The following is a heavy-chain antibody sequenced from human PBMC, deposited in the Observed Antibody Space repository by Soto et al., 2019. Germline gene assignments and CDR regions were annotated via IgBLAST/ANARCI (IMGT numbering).Heavy chain of an antibody. CDR1: GFTFSSYG. V-gene: IGHV3-30*18. CDR3: ANYHYVSRNYYYYGMDV. Sequence: QVQLVESGGGVVQPGRSLRLSCAASGFTFSSYGMHWVRQAPGKGLEWVAVISYDGSNKYYADSVKGRFTISRDNSKNTLYLQTNSLRAEDTAVYYCANYHYVSRNYYYYGMDVWGQGTTVTVSS. CDR2: ISYDGSNK. D-gene: IGHD3-10*02. J-gene: IGHJ6*02.